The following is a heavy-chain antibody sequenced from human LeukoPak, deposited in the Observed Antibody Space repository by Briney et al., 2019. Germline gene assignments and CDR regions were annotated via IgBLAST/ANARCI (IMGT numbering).Heavy chain of an antibody. CDR2: ISFDGSSK. CDR3: ARENRGAFDY. V-gene: IGHV3-30-3*01. CDR1: GFTFSSYA. Sequence: TRGSLRLSCAASGFTFSSYAMHWVRQAPGKGLEWVAVISFDGSSKYYADSVKGRFTISRDNSKNTLYLQMNSLRAEDTAVYYCARENRGAFDYWGQGTLVTVSS. J-gene: IGHJ4*02. D-gene: IGHD3-10*01.